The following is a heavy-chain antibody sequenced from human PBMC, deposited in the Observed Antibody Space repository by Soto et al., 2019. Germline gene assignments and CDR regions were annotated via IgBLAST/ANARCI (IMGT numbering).Heavy chain of an antibody. CDR3: VSRFGELFSYYYGMDV. D-gene: IGHD3-10*01. J-gene: IGHJ6*02. Sequence: GGSLRLSCSASGFTFSSYAMHWVRQAPGKGLEYVSAISSNGGSTYYADSVKGRFTISRDNSKNTLYLQMSSLRAEDTAVYYCVSRFGELFSYYYGMDVWGQGTTVTVS. CDR2: ISSNGGST. V-gene: IGHV3-64D*08. CDR1: GFTFSSYA.